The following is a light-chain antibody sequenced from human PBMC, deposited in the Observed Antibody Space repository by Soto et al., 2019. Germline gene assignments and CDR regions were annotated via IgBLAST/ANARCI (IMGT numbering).Light chain of an antibody. CDR1: SSDVGGYNY. Sequence: QSVLTQPRSVSGSPGQSGTISCTGTSSDVGGYNYVSWYQQHPGKAPKLMIYDVNKRPSGVPDRFSGSKSDNTASLTISGLQAEDEADYYCCSYVGSYTYVFGTGTKVTVL. V-gene: IGLV2-11*01. CDR3: CSYVGSYTYV. CDR2: DVN. J-gene: IGLJ1*01.